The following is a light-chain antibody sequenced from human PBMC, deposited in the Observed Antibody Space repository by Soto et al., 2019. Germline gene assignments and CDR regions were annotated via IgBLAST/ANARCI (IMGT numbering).Light chain of an antibody. J-gene: IGKJ4*01. Sequence: AIQMTQSPSSLSASVGDRVNITCRASQGIGNDLGWYQQKPGKAPKLLIYAASNFPSGVPSRFSGSGSGTDFTLTISGLQPDDFATYYCLQESNYPLSFGGGTKLEVK. CDR1: QGIGND. CDR3: LQESNYPLS. V-gene: IGKV1-6*01. CDR2: AAS.